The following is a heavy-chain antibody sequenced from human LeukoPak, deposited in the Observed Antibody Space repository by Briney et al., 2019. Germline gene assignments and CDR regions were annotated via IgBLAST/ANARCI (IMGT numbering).Heavy chain of an antibody. V-gene: IGHV4-39*07. Sequence: SETLSLTCTVSGGSISSSSYYWGWIRQPPGKGLEWIGSIYYSGSTYYNPSLKRRVTISVDTSKNQFSLKLSSVTAADTAVYYCARAPPIVVVPAATWFDPWGQGTLVTVSS. D-gene: IGHD2-2*01. CDR3: ARAPPIVVVPAATWFDP. CDR2: IYYSGST. J-gene: IGHJ5*02. CDR1: GGSISSSSYY.